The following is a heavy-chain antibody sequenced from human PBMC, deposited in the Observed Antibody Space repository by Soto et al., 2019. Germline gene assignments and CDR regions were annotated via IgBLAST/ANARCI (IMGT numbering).Heavy chain of an antibody. J-gene: IGHJ6*02. D-gene: IGHD6-19*01. CDR3: AREGGLHWLVPHRLYVMAF. V-gene: IGHV6-1*01. CDR2: TYYRSKWYN. Sequence: QTLAVTCAISGEGVSSSSAAWNGVRRSPSRGLEWLGRTYYRSKWYNEYAVSVKSRITINPDTSKNQFSLQLNSVTPEDTAVYYCAREGGLHWLVPHRLYVMAFWAQGTSVTVSS. CDR1: GEGVSSSSAA.